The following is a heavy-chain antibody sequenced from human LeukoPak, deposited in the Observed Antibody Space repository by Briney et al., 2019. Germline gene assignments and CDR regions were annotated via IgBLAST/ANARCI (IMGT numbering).Heavy chain of an antibody. Sequence: AGGSLRLSCAASGFTISNYWMSWVRQAPGKGLEWAANINQDGGDKYYADSVKGRFTISRDNAKNPLFLQMNSLRAEDTAVYYCARPELPGWSVLFDFWGQGTLLTVSS. CDR2: INQDGGDK. V-gene: IGHV3-7*01. D-gene: IGHD2-15*01. CDR3: ARPELPGWSVLFDF. CDR1: GFTISNYW. J-gene: IGHJ4*02.